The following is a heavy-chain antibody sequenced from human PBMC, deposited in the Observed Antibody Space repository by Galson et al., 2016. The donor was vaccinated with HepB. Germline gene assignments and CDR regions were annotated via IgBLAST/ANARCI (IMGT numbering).Heavy chain of an antibody. V-gene: IGHV4-30-4*01. D-gene: IGHD3-10*01. CDR3: ARARSAFRETTFGYYYYVDV. Sequence: TLSLTCTVSGGSISSGDYYWSWIRQPPGKGLEWIVYHYYSGSTYYTPSLQSPVTISVATSKSQFSLKLSSVTAADTAVYYCARARSAFRETTFGYYYYVDVWGKGTTVTVSS. J-gene: IGHJ6*03. CDR2: HYYSGST. CDR1: GGSISSGDYY.